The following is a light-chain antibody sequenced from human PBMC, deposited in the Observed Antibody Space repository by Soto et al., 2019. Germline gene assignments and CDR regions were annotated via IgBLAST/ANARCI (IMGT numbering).Light chain of an antibody. V-gene: IGKV3-15*01. J-gene: IGKJ3*01. CDR3: QRSANLLST. Sequence: VMTTNHGALAGSRGDRATLSCRANQAISSNLAWYQQKPGQAPRLLIYGASTRATGIPYRFSGRGSGTEFTLTISVVQAEDGVGDSYQRSANLLSTFGAVTKLDIK. CDR1: QAISSN. CDR2: GAS.